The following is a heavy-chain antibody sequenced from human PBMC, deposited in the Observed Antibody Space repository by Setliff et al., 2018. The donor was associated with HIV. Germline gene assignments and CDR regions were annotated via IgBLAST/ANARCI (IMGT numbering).Heavy chain of an antibody. J-gene: IGHJ4*02. V-gene: IGHV4-34*01. CDR1: GGSLNDYS. D-gene: IGHD3-9*01. CDR3: ARAIVKTGYHTKSRVFDY. Sequence: TLSLTCAVYGGSLNDYSWNWIRQSPGKGLEWIGEVNLPKTLNYNPSLESRITISADTSKKQFSLDLSSVTAADTAVYFCARAIVKTGYHTKSRVFDYWGQGTLVTVSS. CDR2: VNLPKTL.